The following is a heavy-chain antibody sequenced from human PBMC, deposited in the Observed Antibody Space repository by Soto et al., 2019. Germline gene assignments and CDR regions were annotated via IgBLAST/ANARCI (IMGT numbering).Heavy chain of an antibody. CDR3: ARIFWSGYYAIDY. V-gene: IGHV4-31*03. J-gene: IGHJ4*02. CDR2: IYYSGST. D-gene: IGHD3-3*01. CDR1: GGSISSGGYY. Sequence: QVQLQESGPGLVKPSQTLSLTCTVSGGSISSGGYYWSWLRQHPGKGLEWIGYIYYSGSTYYNPSLKSRVTISVDTSKNQFSLKLSSVTAADTAVYYCARIFWSGYYAIDYWGQGTLVTVSS.